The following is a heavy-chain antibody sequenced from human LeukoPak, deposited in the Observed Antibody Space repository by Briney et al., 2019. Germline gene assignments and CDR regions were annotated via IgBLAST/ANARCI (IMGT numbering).Heavy chain of an antibody. CDR2: ISHSGTT. CDR1: GGSIDITNY. J-gene: IGHJ4*02. V-gene: IGHV4-4*02. Sequence: SETLSLTCAVSGGSIDITNYWSWVRQAPGKGLEWIREISHSGTTNYSPSLRSRVAMSLDRANNQFSLNLTSVTDADTAVYYCTRENRPFCPFAYWGQGVLVTVSS. CDR3: TRENRPFCPFAY. D-gene: IGHD2/OR15-2a*01.